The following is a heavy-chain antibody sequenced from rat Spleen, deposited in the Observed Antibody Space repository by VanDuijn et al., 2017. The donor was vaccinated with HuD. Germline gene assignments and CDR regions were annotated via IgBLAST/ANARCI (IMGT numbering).Heavy chain of an antibody. CDR3: STAGSFTDYYFAGGFDY. V-gene: IGHV5S13*01. CDR1: GFTFSHYG. Sequence: EVQLVESGGGLVQPGRSLKLSCTASGFTFSHYGMAWVRQTPTKGLEWVASITTGGGNTYYRDSVKGRFTISRDDAKNTLYLQMDSLRSEDTATYYCSTAGSFTDYYFAGGFDYWGQGVMVTVSS. D-gene: IGHD1-6*01. CDR2: ITTGGGNT. J-gene: IGHJ2*01.